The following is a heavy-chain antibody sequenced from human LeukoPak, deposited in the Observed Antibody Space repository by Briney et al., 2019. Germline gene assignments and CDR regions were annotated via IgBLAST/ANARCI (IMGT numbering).Heavy chain of an antibody. CDR3: ASDVYYFDY. V-gene: IGHV4-39*01. Sequence: SETLSLTCTVSGGSISSSSYYWRWIRQPPGKGLEWIGSIYYSGSTYYNQSLKSRVTISVDTAKNQFSLKLSSVTAADTAVYYCASDVYYFDYWGQGTLVTVSS. CDR2: IYYSGST. J-gene: IGHJ4*02. CDR1: GGSISSSSYY.